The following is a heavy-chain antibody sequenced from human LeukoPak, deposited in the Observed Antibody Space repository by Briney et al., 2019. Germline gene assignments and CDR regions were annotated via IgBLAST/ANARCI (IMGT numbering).Heavy chain of an antibody. D-gene: IGHD1-26*01. J-gene: IGHJ3*02. Sequence: SETLSLTCTVSGDSISSGNYWGWIRQPPGKGLEWIGSIFHTGSTYFNLSLKSRVTISVDTSKNQLSLRLSSVTAADTAVYYCARGVGARSGGAFDIWGQGTMVTVSS. CDR3: ARGVGARSGGAFDI. CDR2: IFHTGST. V-gene: IGHV4-38-2*02. CDR1: GDSISSGNY.